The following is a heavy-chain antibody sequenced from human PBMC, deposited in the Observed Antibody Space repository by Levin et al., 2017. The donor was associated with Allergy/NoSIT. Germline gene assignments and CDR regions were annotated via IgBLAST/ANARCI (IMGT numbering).Heavy chain of an antibody. CDR3: AKDGIAGEVVSYYFDY. Sequence: GGSLRLSCAASGFTFSSYAMSWVRQAPGKGLEWVSAISGSGGSTYYADSVKGRFTISRDNSKNTLYLQMNSLRAEDTAVYYCAKDGIAGEVVSYYFDYWGQGTLVTVSS. D-gene: IGHD3-10*01. CDR2: ISGSGGST. CDR1: GFTFSSYA. J-gene: IGHJ4*02. V-gene: IGHV3-23*01.